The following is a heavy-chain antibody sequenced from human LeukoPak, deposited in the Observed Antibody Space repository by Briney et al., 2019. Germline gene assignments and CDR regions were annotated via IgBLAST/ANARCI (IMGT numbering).Heavy chain of an antibody. Sequence: GGSLRLSCAASGFTFSSYAMSWVRQAPGKGLEWVSAISGSGGSTYYADSVKGRFTISRDNSKHTLYLQMNSLRAEDTAMYYCARLSAMLRGPEPIYYFDYWGQGTLVTVSS. CDR3: ARLSAMLRGPEPIYYFDY. CDR1: GFTFSSYA. J-gene: IGHJ4*01. D-gene: IGHD3-10*01. CDR2: ISGSGGST. V-gene: IGHV3-23*01.